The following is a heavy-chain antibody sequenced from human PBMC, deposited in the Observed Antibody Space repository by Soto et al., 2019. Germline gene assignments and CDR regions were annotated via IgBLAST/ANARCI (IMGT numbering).Heavy chain of an antibody. CDR2: INAGNGNT. Sequence: QVQLVQSGDEVKKPGASVKVSCKASGYTFTSYAMHWVRQAPGQRLEWMGWINAGNGNTKYSQKFQGRVTITRDTSASTAYMELSSLRPEDTAVYYCARGPGGPDGPGDYWGQGTLVTVSS. CDR1: GYTFTSYA. D-gene: IGHD2-15*01. CDR3: ARGPGGPDGPGDY. V-gene: IGHV1-3*01. J-gene: IGHJ4*02.